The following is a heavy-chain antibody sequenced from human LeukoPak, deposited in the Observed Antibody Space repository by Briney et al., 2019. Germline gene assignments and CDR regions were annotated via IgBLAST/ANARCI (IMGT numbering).Heavy chain of an antibody. CDR2: VYTSGST. V-gene: IGHV4-4*09. CDR1: GGSISGGY. Sequence: SETLSLTYTVSGGSISGGYWSWIRQPPGRGLEWIGYVYTSGSTNYNPALKSRVTISVDTSKSQFALKLSSVTAADTAVYYCAKSYFDYSTYYSYYFNLWGQGALVTVSS. D-gene: IGHD4-11*01. J-gene: IGHJ4*02. CDR3: AKSYFDYSTYYSYYFNL.